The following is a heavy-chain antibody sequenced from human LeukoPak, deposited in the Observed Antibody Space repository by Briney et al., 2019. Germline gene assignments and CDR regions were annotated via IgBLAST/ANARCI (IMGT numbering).Heavy chain of an antibody. D-gene: IGHD6-13*01. CDR2: ISAYNGNT. CDR1: GYTFTSYG. Sequence: ASVKVSCKASGYTFTSYGITWVRQAPGLGLEWMGWISAYNGNTNYAQKLQGRVTMTTDTSTSTAYMELRSLRSDDTAVYYCARLALRQHLDSDSSSYDYWGQGTLVTVSS. CDR3: ARLALRQHLDSDSSSYDY. V-gene: IGHV1-18*01. J-gene: IGHJ4*02.